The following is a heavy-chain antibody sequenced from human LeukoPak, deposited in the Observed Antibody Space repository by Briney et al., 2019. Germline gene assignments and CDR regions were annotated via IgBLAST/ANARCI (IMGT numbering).Heavy chain of an antibody. CDR1: GYTFTSYG. D-gene: IGHD6-13*01. CDR3: ARGTDPAAAGSRPFDP. CDR2: ISAYNGNT. J-gene: IGHJ5*02. V-gene: IGHV1-18*01. Sequence: GASVKVSCKASGYTFTSYGISWVRQAPGQGLEWMGWISAYNGNTNYAQKLQGRVTMTRDTSISTAYMELSRLRSDDTAVYYCARGTDPAAAGSRPFDPWGQGTLVTVSS.